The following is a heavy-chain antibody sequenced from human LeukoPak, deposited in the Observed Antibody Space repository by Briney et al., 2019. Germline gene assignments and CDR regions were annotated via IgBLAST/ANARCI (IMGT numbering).Heavy chain of an antibody. CDR1: RFVFGRHA. CDR2: ISRRDDYT. Sequence: GGSLRLSCGACRFVFGRHAMRCVRQPPGKGLEWVSVISRRDDYTYYADSVKGRFTISRDNSKNTLYLQMNTLRAEDTAVYYCADFFRAVGFHDFWGQGTLVTVSS. J-gene: IGHJ4*02. CDR3: ADFFRAVGFHDF. D-gene: IGHD3-3*01. V-gene: IGHV3-23*01.